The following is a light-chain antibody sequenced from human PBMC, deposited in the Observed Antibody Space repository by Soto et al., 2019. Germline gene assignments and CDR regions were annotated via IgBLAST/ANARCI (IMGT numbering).Light chain of an antibody. V-gene: IGKV1-39*01. J-gene: IGKJ1*01. Sequence: DIQMTQSPSSLSASVGDRVTITCRASQNIRSYLNWYQQKPGKAPQLLIYATSSLQTRVPSRFSASGSGTDFSLVISDLQPEDSATFYCQQGYSSRWTSGRGTKVDI. CDR3: QQGYSSRWT. CDR1: QNIRSY. CDR2: ATS.